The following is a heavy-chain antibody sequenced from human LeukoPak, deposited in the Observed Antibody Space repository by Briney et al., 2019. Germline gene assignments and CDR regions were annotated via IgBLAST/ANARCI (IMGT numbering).Heavy chain of an antibody. V-gene: IGHV5-51*01. D-gene: IGHD6-19*01. CDR1: GYSFTSYW. CDR3: ARRRYSSGCRYYFDY. Sequence: PGESLQISCKGSGYSFTSYWIGWVRQMPGKGLEWMGIIYPGDSDTRYSPSFQGKVTISADKSISTAYLQWSSLKASDTAMYYCARRRYSSGCRYYFDYWGQGTLVTVSS. CDR2: IYPGDSDT. J-gene: IGHJ4*02.